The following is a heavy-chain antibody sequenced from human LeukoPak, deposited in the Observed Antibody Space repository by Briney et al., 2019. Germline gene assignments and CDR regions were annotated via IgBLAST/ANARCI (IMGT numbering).Heavy chain of an antibody. Sequence: GASVKVSCKASGYTFTSYGISWVRQAPGQGLEWMGWISAYNGNTNYAQKLQGRVTMTTDTSTSTAYMELRSLRSDDTAVYYCARAYYDFWSGYYEATNWGQGTLVTVSS. CDR2: ISAYNGNT. J-gene: IGHJ4*02. V-gene: IGHV1-18*01. D-gene: IGHD3-3*01. CDR1: GYTFTSYG. CDR3: ARAYYDFWSGYYEATN.